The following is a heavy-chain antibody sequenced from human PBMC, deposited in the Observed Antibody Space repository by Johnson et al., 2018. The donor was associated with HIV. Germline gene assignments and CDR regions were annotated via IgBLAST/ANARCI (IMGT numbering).Heavy chain of an antibody. CDR1: GFTFDDYA. Sequence: QLVESGGGLVQPGRSLRLSCAASGFTFDDYAMHWVRQAPGKGLEWVSGINSYGSSTSYADSVKGRFTISRDNAKNTLYLQMNSLRAEDTAVYYCARESGGQYDAFDVWGPGTVVIVSS. CDR3: ARESGGQYDAFDV. D-gene: IGHD3-16*01. J-gene: IGHJ3*01. CDR2: INSYGSST. V-gene: IGHV3-9*01.